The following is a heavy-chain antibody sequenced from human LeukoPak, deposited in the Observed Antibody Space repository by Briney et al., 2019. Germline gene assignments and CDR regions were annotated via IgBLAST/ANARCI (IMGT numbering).Heavy chain of an antibody. V-gene: IGHV4-59*01. D-gene: IGHD3-10*01. CDR2: IYYSGST. J-gene: IGHJ6*03. CDR3: ASVYFYGSGSDYYYYYMDV. Sequence: SETLSLTCTVSGGSISSYYWSWIRQPPGKGLEWIGYIYYSGSTNYNPSLKSRVTISVDTSKNQFSLKLSSVTAADTAVYYCASVYFYGSGSDYYYYYMDVWGKGTTVTLSS. CDR1: GGSISSYY.